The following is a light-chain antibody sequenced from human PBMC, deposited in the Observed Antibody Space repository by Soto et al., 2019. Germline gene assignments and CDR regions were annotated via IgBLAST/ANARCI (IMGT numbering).Light chain of an antibody. CDR1: SSDVGGYNY. V-gene: IGLV2-14*01. CDR2: DVS. CDR3: SSYTSSSTPYV. Sequence: QSALTQPASVSGSPGQSITISCTGTSSDVGGYNYVSWYQQRPGKAPKLMIYDVSNRPSGVSNCFSGSKSGNTASLTISGLQAEDEADYYCSSYTSSSTPYVFGTGTKVTVL. J-gene: IGLJ1*01.